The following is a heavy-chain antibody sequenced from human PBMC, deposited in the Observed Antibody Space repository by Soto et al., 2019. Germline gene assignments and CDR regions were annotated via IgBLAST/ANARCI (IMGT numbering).Heavy chain of an antibody. CDR1: GGSISSADFC. V-gene: IGHV4-30-4*01. D-gene: IGHD3-10*01. J-gene: IGHJ4*02. CDR3: AREPYLPMARNDF. Sequence: SETLSLTCTVSGGSISSADFCWTSLRQPPGKGLESLGYIYYSGTTYYNPSLKCRLIISIDTSRHQFSLNRNSVTPADTVVDFCAREPYLPMARNDFWGQGAQVTVSS. CDR2: IYYSGTT.